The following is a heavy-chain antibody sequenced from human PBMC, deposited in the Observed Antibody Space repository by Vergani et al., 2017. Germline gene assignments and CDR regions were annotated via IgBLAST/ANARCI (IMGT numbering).Heavy chain of an antibody. J-gene: IGHJ6*03. CDR1: GFTFSSYS. V-gene: IGHV3-21*01. CDR2: ISSSSSYI. D-gene: IGHD5-18*01. CDR3: ARANTAMVNYYYYYMDV. Sequence: EVQLVESGGGLVKPGGSLRLSCAASGFTFSSYSMNWVRQAPGKGLEWVSSISSSSSYIYYADSVKGRFTISRDNAKNSLYLQINSLRAEDTAVYYCARANTAMVNYYYYYMDVWGKGTTVTVSS.